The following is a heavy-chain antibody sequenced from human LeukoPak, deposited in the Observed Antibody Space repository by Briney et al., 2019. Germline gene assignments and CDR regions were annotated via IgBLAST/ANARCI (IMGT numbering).Heavy chain of an antibody. Sequence: GGSLRLSCAASGFTFSSYWMSWVRQAPGKGLEWVASIIPDGTTQYYVDSMKGRFTISRDNAKNSLYLQVNSLRVEDTAVYYCADVDANAWGQGTLVTVSS. CDR3: ADVDANA. CDR2: IIPDGTTQ. CDR1: GFTFSSYW. V-gene: IGHV3-7*01. J-gene: IGHJ5*02. D-gene: IGHD2-15*01.